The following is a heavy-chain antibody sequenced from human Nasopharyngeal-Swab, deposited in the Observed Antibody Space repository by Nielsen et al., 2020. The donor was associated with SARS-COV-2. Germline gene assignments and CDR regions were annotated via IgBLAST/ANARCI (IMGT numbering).Heavy chain of an antibody. CDR1: GGSFSGYY. D-gene: IGHD6-19*01. Sequence: SETLSLTCAVYGGSFSGYYWSWIRQPPGEGLEWIGEINHSGSTNYNPSLKSRVTISVDTSKNQFSLKLSSVTAADTAVYYCARGRSSGWYHYYFDYWGQGTLVTVPS. V-gene: IGHV4-34*01. J-gene: IGHJ4*02. CDR3: ARGRSSGWYHYYFDY. CDR2: INHSGST.